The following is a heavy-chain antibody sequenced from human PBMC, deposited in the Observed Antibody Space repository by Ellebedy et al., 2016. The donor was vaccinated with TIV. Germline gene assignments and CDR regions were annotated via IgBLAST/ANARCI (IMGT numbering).Heavy chain of an antibody. CDR1: GYTFTSYY. CDR2: INPSGGST. D-gene: IGHD3-22*01. Sequence: ASVKVSXKASGYTFTSYYMHWVRQDPGQGLEWMGIINPSGGSTSYAQKFQGRVTMTRDTSTSTVYMELSSLRSEDTAVYYCARDYDSSGSAVPGGYWGQGTLVTVSS. J-gene: IGHJ4*02. V-gene: IGHV1-46*01. CDR3: ARDYDSSGSAVPGGY.